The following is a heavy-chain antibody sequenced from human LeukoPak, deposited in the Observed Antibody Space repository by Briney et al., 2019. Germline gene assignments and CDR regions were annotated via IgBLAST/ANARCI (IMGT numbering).Heavy chain of an antibody. D-gene: IGHD1-14*01. CDR3: ARRNPLTYDAFDI. CDR2: IYPGDSDA. CDR1: GYSFTSCW. V-gene: IGHV5-51*01. J-gene: IGHJ3*02. Sequence: GESLRISCQGSGYSFTSCWIGWVRQMPGKGLEWMGIIYPGDSDATYSPSFQGKVTFSADKYISIAYLQWSSLKASATAMYYCARRNPLTYDAFDIWGQGTMVPVS.